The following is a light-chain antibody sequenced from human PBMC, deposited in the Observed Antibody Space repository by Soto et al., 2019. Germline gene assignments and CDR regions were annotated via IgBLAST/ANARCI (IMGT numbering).Light chain of an antibody. CDR3: AAWDDSLNGPV. CDR1: SSNIGSNT. CDR2: RNN. Sequence: QSVLTQPPSASRTPGQRVTISCSGSSSNIGSNTVNWYQQLPGTAPKLLIYRNNQRPSGVPDRFSGSKSGTSASLAISGLQSEDEADYYCAAWDDSLNGPVFGGGTQLTVL. J-gene: IGLJ2*01. V-gene: IGLV1-44*01.